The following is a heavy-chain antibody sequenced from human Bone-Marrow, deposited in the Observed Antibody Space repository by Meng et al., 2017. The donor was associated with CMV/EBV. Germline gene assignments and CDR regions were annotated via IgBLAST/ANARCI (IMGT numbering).Heavy chain of an antibody. D-gene: IGHD4-17*01. Sequence: GSLRLSCTVSIASISSYYWSWIRQPPGKGLEWIGYIYYNGGTNYNPSLKSRVTISVDTSKNQFSLKLNSVTAADTAVYYCASLDDYGTFDYWGRGTLVTVSS. CDR2: IYYNGGT. CDR3: ASLDDYGTFDY. CDR1: IASISSYY. V-gene: IGHV4-59*01. J-gene: IGHJ4*02.